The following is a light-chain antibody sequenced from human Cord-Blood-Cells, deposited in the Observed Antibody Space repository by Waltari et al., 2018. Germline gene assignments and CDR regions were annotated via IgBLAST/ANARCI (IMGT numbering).Light chain of an antibody. V-gene: IGKV3-20*01. CDR2: GAS. CDR3: QQYGSSPPLT. J-gene: IGKJ4*01. Sequence: EIVLPQSPGPLSLSPGESATLSCRASQSVSSSYLAWYQQKPGQAPRLLIYGASSRATGIPDRFSGSGSGTDFTLTISRLEPEDFAVYYCQQYGSSPPLTFGGETKVEIK. CDR1: QSVSSSY.